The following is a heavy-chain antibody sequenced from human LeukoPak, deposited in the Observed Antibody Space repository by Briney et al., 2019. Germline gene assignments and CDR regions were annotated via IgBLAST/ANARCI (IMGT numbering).Heavy chain of an antibody. V-gene: IGHV3-9*01. CDR2: ISWNSGSI. D-gene: IGHD6-19*01. CDR3: AKDKGSGWYVSSLDY. Sequence: PGGSLRLSCAASGFTFSSYAMSWVRQAPGKGLEWVSGISWNSGSIGYADSVKGRFTISRDNAKNSLYLQMNSLRAEDTALYYCAKDKGSGWYVSSLDYWGQGTLVTVSS. CDR1: GFTFSSYA. J-gene: IGHJ4*02.